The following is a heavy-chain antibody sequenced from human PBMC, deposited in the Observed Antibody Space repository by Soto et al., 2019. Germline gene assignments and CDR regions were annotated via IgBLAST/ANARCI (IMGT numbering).Heavy chain of an antibody. J-gene: IGHJ4*02. CDR1: GGSISSSSYY. D-gene: IGHD4-4*01. CDR3: ARHPSYSNYLFDY. V-gene: IGHV4-39*01. CDR2: IYYSGST. Sequence: PSETLSLTCTVSGGSISSSSYYWGWIRQPPGKGLEWIGSIYYSGSTYYNPSLKSRVTISVDTSKNQFSLKLSSVTAADTAVYYCARHPSYSNYLFDYWGQGTLVTVSS.